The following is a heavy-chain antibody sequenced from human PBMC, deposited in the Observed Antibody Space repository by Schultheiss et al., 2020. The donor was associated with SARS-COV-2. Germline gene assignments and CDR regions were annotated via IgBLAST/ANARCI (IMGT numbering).Heavy chain of an antibody. CDR3: AKAGLVVVADTPTG. D-gene: IGHD2-15*01. J-gene: IGHJ4*02. V-gene: IGHV3-9*01. CDR1: GFTFDDYA. Sequence: GGSLRLSCAASGFTFDDYAMHWVRQAPGKGLEWVSGISWNSGSIGYADSVKGRFTISRDNAKNSLYLQMNSLRAEDTAVYYCAKAGLVVVADTPTGWGQGTLVTVSS. CDR2: ISWNSGSI.